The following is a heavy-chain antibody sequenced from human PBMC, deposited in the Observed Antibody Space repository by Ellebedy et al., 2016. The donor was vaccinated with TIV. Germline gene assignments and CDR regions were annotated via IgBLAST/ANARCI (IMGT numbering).Heavy chain of an antibody. J-gene: IGHJ4*02. CDR2: IYNTVST. D-gene: IGHD6-13*01. V-gene: IGHV4-59*01. Sequence: MPSETLSPTCTVPGDSTSSFYWSWIRQLPGKGLEWMGYIYNTVSTNYNPSLKSRVTISLDTSKNQFSLNLSSVTAADTAVHYCARVPSRKLVYFDYWGQGALVTVSS. CDR3: ARVPSRKLVYFDY. CDR1: GDSTSSFY.